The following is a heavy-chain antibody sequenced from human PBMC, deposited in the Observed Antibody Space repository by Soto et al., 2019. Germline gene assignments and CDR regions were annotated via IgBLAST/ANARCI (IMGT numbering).Heavy chain of an antibody. CDR2: IWYDGSNK. D-gene: IGHD1-7*01. J-gene: IGHJ4*02. CDR3: ARDGGNYATTHFEY. V-gene: IGHV3-33*01. CDR1: GFTFSSYG. Sequence: QVQLVESGGGVVQPGRSLRLSCAASGFTFSSYGMHWVRQAPGKGLEWVAVIWYDGSNKYYADSVKGRFTISRDNSKNTLYLQMNSLRAEVTAVYYCARDGGNYATTHFEYWGQGTLVSVYS.